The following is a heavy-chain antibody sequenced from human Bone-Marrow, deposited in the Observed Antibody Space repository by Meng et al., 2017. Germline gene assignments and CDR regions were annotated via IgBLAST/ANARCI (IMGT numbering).Heavy chain of an antibody. D-gene: IGHD3-10*01. CDR1: GFSLSTSGVG. CDR3: AHIAPLITMVRGRDPAFDY. J-gene: IGHJ4*02. CDR2: IYWNDDK. V-gene: IGHV2-5*01. Sequence: SGPTLVKPTQTLTLTCTFSGFSLSTSGVGVGWIRQPPGKALEWLALIYWNDDKRYSPSLKSRLTITKDTSKNQVVLTMTNMDPVDTATYYCAHIAPLITMVRGRDPAFDYWGQGTLVTVSS.